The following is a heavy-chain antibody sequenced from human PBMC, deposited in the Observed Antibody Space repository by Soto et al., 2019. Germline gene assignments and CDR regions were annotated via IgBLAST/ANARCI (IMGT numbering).Heavy chain of an antibody. J-gene: IGHJ4*02. CDR1: GFSLSTSGVG. V-gene: IGHV2-5*02. CDR2: IYWDDDK. D-gene: IGHD6-13*01. CDR3: AHSTSSSWPRNRQYYFDY. Sequence: SGPTLVNPTQTLTLTCTFSGFSLSTSGVGVGWIRQPPGKALEWLALIYWDDDKRYSPSLKSRLTITKETSKNQVVLTMTNMDPVDTATYYCAHSTSSSWPRNRQYYFDYWGQGTLVTVSS.